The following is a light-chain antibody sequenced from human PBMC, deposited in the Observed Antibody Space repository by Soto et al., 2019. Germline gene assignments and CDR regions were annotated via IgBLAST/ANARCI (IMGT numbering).Light chain of an antibody. CDR2: DVF. CDR3: QQYDQLTIT. Sequence: DIQMTQSASSLPASVGDTVTISCQASQDISKYLNWFQQKPGKAPKLLIYDVFNVETGVPSRFSGRGSGTDFTLIISNLQPEDFATYYCQQYDQLTITFGGGTKVDI. CDR1: QDISKY. J-gene: IGKJ4*01. V-gene: IGKV1-33*01.